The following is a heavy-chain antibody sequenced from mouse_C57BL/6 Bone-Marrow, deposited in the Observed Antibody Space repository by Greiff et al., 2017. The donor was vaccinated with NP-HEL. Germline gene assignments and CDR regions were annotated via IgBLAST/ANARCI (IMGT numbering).Heavy chain of an antibody. Sequence: VQRVESGPGLVQPSQSLSITCTVSGFSLTSYGVHWVRQSPGKGLEWLGVIWSGGSTDYNAAFISRLSISKDNSKSQVFFKMNSLQADDTAIYYCARVGDWDPCAYWGQGTLVTVSA. CDR3: ARVGDWDPCAY. CDR2: IWSGGST. D-gene: IGHD4-1*01. V-gene: IGHV2-2*01. CDR1: GFSLTSYG. J-gene: IGHJ3*01.